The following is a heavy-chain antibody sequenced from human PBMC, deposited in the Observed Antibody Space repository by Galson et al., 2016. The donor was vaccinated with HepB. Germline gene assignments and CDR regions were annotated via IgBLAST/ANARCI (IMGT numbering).Heavy chain of an antibody. Sequence: SLRLSCAASGFTFSIYDMHWVRQAPGSGLEWVSVIGTAGHTYYAAPVKGRFTISREDAKNSLFLQMNSLTVGDTAVYYCARDGGYSGYDAYGLDVWGKGTPVTVSS. V-gene: IGHV3-13*01. CDR3: ARDGGYSGYDAYGLDV. D-gene: IGHD5-12*01. CDR2: IGTAGHT. CDR1: GFTFSIYD. J-gene: IGHJ6*04.